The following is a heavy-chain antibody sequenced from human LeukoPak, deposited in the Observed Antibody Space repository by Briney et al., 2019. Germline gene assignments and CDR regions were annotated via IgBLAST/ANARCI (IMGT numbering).Heavy chain of an antibody. CDR3: ASQGGSEIDY. CDR1: GCSISSYY. CDR2: IYYSGNT. Sequence: SETLTLTCTASGCSISSYYWSWIRQPPGKGLEWIGYIYYSGNTIYNPSPKTRVTISVDTPKNQFSLKLSAATAAHTAVYYCASQGGSEIDYWGQGTLVTVSS. D-gene: IGHD3-10*01. V-gene: IGHV4-59*08. J-gene: IGHJ4*02.